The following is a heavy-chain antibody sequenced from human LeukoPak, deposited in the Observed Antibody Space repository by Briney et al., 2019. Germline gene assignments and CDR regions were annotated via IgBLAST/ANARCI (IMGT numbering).Heavy chain of an antibody. CDR1: GFTFKKYW. V-gene: IGHV3-7*01. CDR3: ARETPRRGETRDGYR. J-gene: IGHJ4*02. Sequence: GESLRLSCAASGFTFKKYWMNWVRQVPGKGLECLANIKEDGSETYYADSVKGRFTISRDNLKNLHFLQINSLRVEDTAVYYCARETPRRGETRDGYRWGQGTLVTVSS. D-gene: IGHD5-24*01. CDR2: IKEDGSET.